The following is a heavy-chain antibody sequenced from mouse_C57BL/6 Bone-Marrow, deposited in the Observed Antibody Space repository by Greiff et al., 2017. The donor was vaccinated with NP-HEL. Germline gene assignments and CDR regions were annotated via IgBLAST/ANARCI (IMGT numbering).Heavy chain of an antibody. CDR3: ATLYYYGSSYWYFDV. CDR2: INPNYGTT. D-gene: IGHD1-1*01. J-gene: IGHJ1*03. CDR1: GYSFTDYN. Sequence: LVESGPELVKPGASVKISCKASGYSFTDYNMNWVKQSNGKSLEWIGVINPNYGTTSYNQKFKGKATLTVDQSSSTAYMQLNSLTSEDSAVYYCATLYYYGSSYWYFDVWGTGTTVTVSS. V-gene: IGHV1-39*01.